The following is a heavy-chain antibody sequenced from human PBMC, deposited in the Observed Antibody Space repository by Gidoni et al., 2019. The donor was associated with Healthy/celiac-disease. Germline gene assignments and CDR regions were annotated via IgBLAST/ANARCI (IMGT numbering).Heavy chain of an antibody. J-gene: IGHJ6*02. CDR2: IKSKTDGGTT. CDR1: VFTFSNAW. V-gene: IGHV3-15*01. Sequence: EVQLVESGGGLVKPGGSLRLSCAASVFTFSNAWMSWVRQAPGKGLEWVGRIKSKTDGGTTDYAAPVKGRFTISRDDSKNTLYLQMNSLKTEDTAVYYCTTGRQWLYYYYGMDVWGQGTTVTVSS. D-gene: IGHD6-19*01. CDR3: TTGRQWLYYYYGMDV.